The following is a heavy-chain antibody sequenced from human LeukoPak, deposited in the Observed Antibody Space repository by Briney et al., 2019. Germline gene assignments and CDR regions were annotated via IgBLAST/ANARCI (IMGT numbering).Heavy chain of an antibody. Sequence: NPGGSLRLSCAASGVTFSSYSMNWVRQAPGKGLEWVSSISSSSSYIYYADSVKGRFTISRDNAKNSLYLQMNSLRAEDTAVYYCARAGLSDFWSGYPNYYFDYWGQGTLVTVSS. CDR1: GVTFSSYS. D-gene: IGHD3-3*01. CDR3: ARAGLSDFWSGYPNYYFDY. J-gene: IGHJ4*02. CDR2: ISSSSSYI. V-gene: IGHV3-21*01.